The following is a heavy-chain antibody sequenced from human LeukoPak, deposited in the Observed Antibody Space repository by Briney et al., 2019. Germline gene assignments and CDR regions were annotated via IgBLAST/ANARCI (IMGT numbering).Heavy chain of an antibody. Sequence: SGPTLVNPTQTLTLTCTFSGFSLSTSGMCVSWIRQPPGKALEWLARIDWDDDKYYSTSLKTRLTISKDTSKNQVVLTMTNVDPVDTATYYCARIRYYDSSGKNWFDPWGQGTLVTVSS. CDR1: GFSLSTSGMC. J-gene: IGHJ5*02. D-gene: IGHD3-22*01. CDR3: ARIRYYDSSGKNWFDP. CDR2: IDWDDDK. V-gene: IGHV2-70*11.